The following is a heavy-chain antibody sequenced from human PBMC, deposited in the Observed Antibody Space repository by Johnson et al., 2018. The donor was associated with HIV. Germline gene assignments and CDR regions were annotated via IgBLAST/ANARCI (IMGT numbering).Heavy chain of an antibody. Sequence: QMQLVESGGGVVQPGGSLRLSCAASGFTFRSYGMHWVRQAPGKGLEWVAFIRYDGSNKYYADSVKGRFPISRDNSKNTLYLQMNSLGAEDTAVYYCAEGDTVGGAKYAFDSGAKGQWSPSLQ. CDR2: IRYDGSNK. CDR3: AEGDTVGGAKYAFDS. J-gene: IGHJ3*01. D-gene: IGHD1-26*01. CDR1: GFTFRSYG. V-gene: IGHV3-30*02.